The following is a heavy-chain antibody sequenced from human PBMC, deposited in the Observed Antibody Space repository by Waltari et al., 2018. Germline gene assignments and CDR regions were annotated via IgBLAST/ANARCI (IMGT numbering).Heavy chain of an antibody. D-gene: IGHD3-16*01. V-gene: IGHV2-5*02. J-gene: IGHJ5*02. Sequence: QITLQESGPVLVKPTQTLTLTCNFSGFSLTSRGVAVGWIRQPPGKALAYLALIYGDGDKRYSPSLKTRLSITKDTSKNQVVLTVTNMEPVDTATYHCVYLGQCPTCNWGYNWFNPWGQGTLVTVSS. CDR1: GFSLTSRGVA. CDR2: IYGDGDK. CDR3: VYLGQCPTCNWGYNWFNP.